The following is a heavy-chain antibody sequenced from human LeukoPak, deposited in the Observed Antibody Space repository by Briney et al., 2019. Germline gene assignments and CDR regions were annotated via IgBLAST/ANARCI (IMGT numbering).Heavy chain of an antibody. CDR1: GYTFTTYR. D-gene: IGHD3-16*02. CDR2: ISPYNGNT. J-gene: IGHJ3*02. V-gene: IGHV1-18*01. Sequence: ASVKVSCKASGYTFTTYRIGWVRQAPGQGLEWMGWISPYNGNTNYAQKFQGRVTMTTDTSTSTAYMELRSLRSDDTAVYYCARALSYRDAFDIWGQGTMVTVSS. CDR3: ARALSYRDAFDI.